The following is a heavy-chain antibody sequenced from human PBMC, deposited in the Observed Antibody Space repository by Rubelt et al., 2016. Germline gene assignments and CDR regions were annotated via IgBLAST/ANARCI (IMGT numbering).Heavy chain of an antibody. CDR3: ATQYRRSWIGFDP. CDR2: FDPEDGET. J-gene: IGHJ5*02. D-gene: IGHD6-13*01. CDR1: GYTLTELS. Sequence: QVQLVQSGAEVKKPGASVKVSCKVSGYTLTELSMHWVRQAPGKGLEWMGGFDPEDGETIYAHKFQGRVTMTEETSTDTAYMELGSLRSEDTAVYYCATQYRRSWIGFDPWGQGTLVTVAS. V-gene: IGHV1-24*01.